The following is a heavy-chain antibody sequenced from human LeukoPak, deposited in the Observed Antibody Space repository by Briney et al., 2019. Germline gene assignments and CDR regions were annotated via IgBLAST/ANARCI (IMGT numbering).Heavy chain of an antibody. CDR1: GGSISSYY. Sequence: SETLSLTCTVSGGSISSYYWSWIRQPPGKGLKWIGYISYSGSTHYNPFLKSRVTMSVDTSKNQFSLKLSSVTAADTAVYYCARHRDYCSSTNCYLGWFDPWGQGTLVTVSS. CDR3: ARHRDYCSSTNCYLGWFDP. CDR2: ISYSGST. V-gene: IGHV4-59*08. J-gene: IGHJ5*02. D-gene: IGHD2-2*01.